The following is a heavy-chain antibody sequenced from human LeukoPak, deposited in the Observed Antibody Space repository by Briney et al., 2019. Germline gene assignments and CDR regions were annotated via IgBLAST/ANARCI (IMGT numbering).Heavy chain of an antibody. J-gene: IGHJ4*02. CDR2: ISGSGGST. CDR1: GFTFSSYA. D-gene: IGHD2-15*01. Sequence: GGSLRLSCAASGFTFSSYAMSWVRQAPGKGLEWVSAISGSGGSTYYADSVKGRFTISRDNSKNTLYLQMNSLIAEDTAVYYCANSYWWSVKAWGQGTLVTVSS. V-gene: IGHV3-23*01. CDR3: ANSYWWSVKA.